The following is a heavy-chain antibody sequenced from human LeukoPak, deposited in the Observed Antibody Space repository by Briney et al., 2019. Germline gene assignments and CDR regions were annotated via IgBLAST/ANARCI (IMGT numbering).Heavy chain of an antibody. J-gene: IGHJ5*01. CDR1: GFTFNSYA. CDR2: IAGSRVSAGRCST. D-gene: IGHD3-3*01. Sequence: PGGSLRLSCAASGFTFNSYAMLCVREAPGKALEWVPAIAGSRVSAGRCSTYYAGSVTGRFTISRDNSKNTLYLQMNSLRADDTAVYYCAKSSTITNFPWENWFDSWGQGTLVTVSS. V-gene: IGHV3-23*01. CDR3: AKSSTITNFPWENWFDS.